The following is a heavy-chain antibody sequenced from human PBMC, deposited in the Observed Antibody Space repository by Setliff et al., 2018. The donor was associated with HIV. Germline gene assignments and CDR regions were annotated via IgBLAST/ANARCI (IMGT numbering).Heavy chain of an antibody. CDR2: IYYTGDT. J-gene: IGHJ6*02. CDR3: ARGHCSGTNCYGVDYYGMDV. D-gene: IGHD2-2*01. CDR1: GVSISRGDYY. Sequence: SETLSLTCVVSGVSISRGDYYWGWFRQPPGKGLEWIGYIYYTGDTYYNPSLKSRVSISLDKSKNQFSVKLTSVTAADTAVYYCARGHCSGTNCYGVDYYGMDVWGQGTTVTVSS. V-gene: IGHV4-30-4*08.